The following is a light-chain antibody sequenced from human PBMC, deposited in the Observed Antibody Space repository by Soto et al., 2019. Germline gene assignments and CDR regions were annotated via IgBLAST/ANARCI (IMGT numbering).Light chain of an antibody. J-gene: IGKJ5*01. CDR3: QQRNNWPIT. V-gene: IGKV3-11*01. CDR1: QSISSY. CDR2: DAS. Sequence: EFVFTLSTHPLSLSRGEGATLSCRASQSISSYLAWYQQKPGQAPRLLIYDASKRATGIPARFSGTGSGTDFTLTITSLEPEDFAVYYCQQRNNWPITFGQGTRLEIK.